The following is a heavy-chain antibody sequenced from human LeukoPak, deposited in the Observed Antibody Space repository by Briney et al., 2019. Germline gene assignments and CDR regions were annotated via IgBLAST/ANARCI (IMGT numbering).Heavy chain of an antibody. Sequence: GGSLRLPCAASGFTFSSYWMHWVRQAPGKGLVWVSRINTDGSSTSYVDSVKGRFTISRDNAKNTLYLQMNSLRAEDTAVYYCARTPRITIFGVVSHFDYWGQGTLVTVSS. D-gene: IGHD3-3*01. J-gene: IGHJ4*02. CDR3: ARTPRITIFGVVSHFDY. V-gene: IGHV3-74*01. CDR2: INTDGSST. CDR1: GFTFSSYW.